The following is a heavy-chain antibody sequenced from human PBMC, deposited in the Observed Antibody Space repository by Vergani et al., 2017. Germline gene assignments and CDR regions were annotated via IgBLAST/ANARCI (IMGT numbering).Heavy chain of an antibody. CDR2: ISGPGLST. V-gene: IGHV3-23*01. Sequence: EVQLLESGGDLVQPGGSLRLSCTASGFIFSTYAVSWVRQAPGRGLAWVSSISGPGLSTYYAGSVKGRFSISRDNSKNTVFLQMHSLRAEDTAIYYCVKEKIDLGSYFFDSWGHGILVTVSS. D-gene: IGHD2/OR15-2a*01. CDR3: VKEKIDLGSYFFDS. J-gene: IGHJ4*01. CDR1: GFIFSTYA.